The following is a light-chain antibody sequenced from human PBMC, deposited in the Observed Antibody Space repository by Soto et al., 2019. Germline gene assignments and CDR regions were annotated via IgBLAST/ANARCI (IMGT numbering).Light chain of an antibody. CDR3: QQYGSSPRT. V-gene: IGKV3-20*01. CDR1: QSVSSSY. CDR2: GAS. J-gene: IGKJ1*01. Sequence: EIVLTQSPGTLSLSPGERTTLSCRASQSVSSSYLAWYQQKPGQAPRLLIYGASNRATGIPDRFSGSGSGTDFTLTISRLEPEDFAVYYCQQYGSSPRTFGQGTKVEI.